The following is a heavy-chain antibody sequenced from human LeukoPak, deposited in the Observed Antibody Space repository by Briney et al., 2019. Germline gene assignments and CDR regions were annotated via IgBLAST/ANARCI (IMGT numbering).Heavy chain of an antibody. D-gene: IGHD3-9*01. CDR3: ARTQGTSLRYFDWLLSPDY. Sequence: SETLSLTCTVSGGSISSSSYYWGWIRQPPGKGLEWIGSIYYSGSTYYNPSLKSRVTISVDTSKNQFSLKLSSVTAADTAVYYCARTQGTSLRYFDWLLSPDYWGQGTLVTVSS. CDR2: IYYSGST. J-gene: IGHJ4*02. V-gene: IGHV4-39*07. CDR1: GGSISSSSYY.